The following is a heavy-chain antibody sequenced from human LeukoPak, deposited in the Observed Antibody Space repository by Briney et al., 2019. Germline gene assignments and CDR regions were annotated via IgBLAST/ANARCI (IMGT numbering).Heavy chain of an antibody. CDR3: ARGFPGIAAAGTGDY. D-gene: IGHD6-13*01. V-gene: IGHV1-69*04. J-gene: IGHJ4*02. CDR1: GGTFSSYA. Sequence: GSSVKVSCKASGGTFSSYAISWGRQAPGQGLEWMGRIIPILGIANYAQKFQGRVTITADKSTSTAYMELSSLRSEDTAVYYCARGFPGIAAAGTGDYWGQGNLVTVSS. CDR2: IIPILGIA.